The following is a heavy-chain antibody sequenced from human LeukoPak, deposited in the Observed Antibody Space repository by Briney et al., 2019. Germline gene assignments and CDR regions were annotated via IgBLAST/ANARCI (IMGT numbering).Heavy chain of an antibody. CDR3: ARVPGYYDSSGYYSRNTYFDY. D-gene: IGHD3-22*01. J-gene: IGHJ4*02. Sequence: ASVKVSCKASGGTFSSYAISWVRQAPGQGLEWMGIINPSGGSTSYAQKFQGRVTMTRDTSTSTVYMELSSLRSEDTAVYYCARVPGYYDSSGYYSRNTYFDYWGQGTLVTVSS. V-gene: IGHV1-46*01. CDR2: INPSGGST. CDR1: GGTFSSYA.